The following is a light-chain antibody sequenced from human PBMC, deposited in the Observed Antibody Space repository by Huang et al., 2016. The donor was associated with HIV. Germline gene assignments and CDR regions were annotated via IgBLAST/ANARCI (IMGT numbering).Light chain of an antibody. CDR2: GAS. CDR3: LQYDDWPPWT. J-gene: IGKJ1*01. V-gene: IGKV3-15*01. Sequence: EVVLTQSPATLSVSPGETATLSCRARQSISNNLAWYQQKPGQSPRLLIYGASTRATGLPARFSGSGSGTEFTLTISSLQSEDFAIYFCLQYDDWPPWTFGQGTKVEIK. CDR1: QSISNN.